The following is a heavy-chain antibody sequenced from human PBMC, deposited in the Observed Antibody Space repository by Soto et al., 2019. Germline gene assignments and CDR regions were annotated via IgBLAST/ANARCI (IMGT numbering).Heavy chain of an antibody. J-gene: IGHJ3*02. V-gene: IGHV1-24*01. Sequence: GASVKVSCKVSGYTLTELSMHWVRQAHGKGLEWMGGFDPEDGETVYAQKFQGRVTMTEDTSTDTAYMELSSLRSEDTAVYYCAITSSSWYKMPYDAFDIWGQGTMVPGSS. CDR1: GYTLTELS. CDR3: AITSSSWYKMPYDAFDI. D-gene: IGHD6-13*01. CDR2: FDPEDGET.